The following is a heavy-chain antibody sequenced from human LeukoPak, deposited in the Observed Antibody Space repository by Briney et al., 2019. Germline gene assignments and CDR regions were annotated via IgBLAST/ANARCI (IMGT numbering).Heavy chain of an antibody. CDR1: DDSISFYF. Sequence: NPSETLSLTCTVSDDSISFYFWSWLRQPPGKGLEWIGYISHTEITNYNPSLESRVSISVDTSKNQFSLTLTSVTAADTAVYYCARDLLRYDSDSRSFHWYSDLWGRGTLVTVSS. V-gene: IGHV4-59*01. J-gene: IGHJ2*01. CDR2: ISHTEIT. CDR3: ARDLLRYDSDSRSFHWYSDL. D-gene: IGHD3-22*01.